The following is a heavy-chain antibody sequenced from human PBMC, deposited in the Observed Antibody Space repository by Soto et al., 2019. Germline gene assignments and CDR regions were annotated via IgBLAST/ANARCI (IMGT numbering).Heavy chain of an antibody. D-gene: IGHD2-2*02. CDR2: MNPNSGNT. Sequence: GASVKVSCRASGYTFTSYDISWVRQATGQGLEWMGWMNPNSGNTGYAQKFQGRVTMTRNTSISTAYMELSSLRSEDTAVYYCARVEPYQLLYIDYWGQGTLVTVSS. CDR3: ARVEPYQLLYIDY. CDR1: GYTFTSYD. J-gene: IGHJ4*02. V-gene: IGHV1-8*01.